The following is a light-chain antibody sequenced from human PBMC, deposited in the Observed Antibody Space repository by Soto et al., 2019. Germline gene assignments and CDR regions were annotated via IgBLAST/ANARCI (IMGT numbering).Light chain of an antibody. CDR2: KVS. Sequence: VVMTQSPLSLPVALGQPASISCRSSQSLVYSDGNTYLNWFQQGPGQSPRRLIYKVSNRDSGVPDRFSGSGSGTDFPLKISRVEAEDVGVYYCMQGTHWPPTFGQGTKVDIK. V-gene: IGKV2-30*01. CDR1: QSLVYSDGNTY. J-gene: IGKJ1*01. CDR3: MQGTHWPPT.